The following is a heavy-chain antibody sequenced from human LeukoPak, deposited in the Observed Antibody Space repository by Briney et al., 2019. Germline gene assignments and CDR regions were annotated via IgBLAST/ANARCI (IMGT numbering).Heavy chain of an antibody. Sequence: SETLSLTCTVSGGSISSGDYYWRWIRQPPGKGLEWIGYIYYSGSTYYNPSLKSRVTISVDTSKNQFSLKLSSVTAADTAVYYCARAERSAFDFWGQGTMVTVSS. CDR1: GGSISSGDYY. CDR3: ARAERSAFDF. V-gene: IGHV4-30-4*01. J-gene: IGHJ3*01. D-gene: IGHD1-1*01. CDR2: IYYSGST.